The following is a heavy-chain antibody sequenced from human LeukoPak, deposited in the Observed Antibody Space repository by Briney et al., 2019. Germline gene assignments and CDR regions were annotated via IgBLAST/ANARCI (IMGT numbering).Heavy chain of an antibody. J-gene: IGHJ4*02. V-gene: IGHV4-38-2*02. CDR1: GYSISSGYY. Sequence: SETLSLTCTVSGYSISSGYYWGWIRQPPGKGLEWIGSIYHSGSTYYNPSLKGRVTISVDTSKNQISLKLSSVTAADTAVYYCARVRGSSWHYFDYWGQGTLVTVSS. CDR3: ARVRGSSWHYFDY. D-gene: IGHD6-13*01. CDR2: IYHSGST.